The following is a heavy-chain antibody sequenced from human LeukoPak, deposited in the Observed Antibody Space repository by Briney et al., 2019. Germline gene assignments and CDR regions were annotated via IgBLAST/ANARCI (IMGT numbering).Heavy chain of an antibody. CDR2: ISDDGSDI. V-gene: IGHV3-30*18. D-gene: IGHD1-26*01. Sequence: GRSLRLSCAASGFSFSLFGMNWVRQAPGKGLEWVAVISDDGSDIHYADSVKGRFTISRDNSKNTLYLQMNSVRDEDTAVYYCAKDLKAYSGNYALDYWGQGTLVTVSS. CDR1: GFSFSLFG. J-gene: IGHJ4*02. CDR3: AKDLKAYSGNYALDY.